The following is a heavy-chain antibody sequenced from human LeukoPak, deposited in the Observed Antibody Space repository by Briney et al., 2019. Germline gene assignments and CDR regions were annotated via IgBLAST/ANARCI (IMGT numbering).Heavy chain of an antibody. CDR1: GGSISSSSYY. CDR2: ISYSGWS. V-gene: IGHV4-39*01. CDR3: ARQNCTLTSCYDYYHYHMDV. D-gene: IGHD2-2*01. Sequence: SETLSLTCSVSGGSISSSSYYWGWSRQSPGKGLDWIGSISYSGWSYSDPSLKSRAPISVDTSKNQFSLKLTSVTAADTAVYYCARQNCTLTSCYDYYHYHMDVWGKGTAVTISS. J-gene: IGHJ6*03.